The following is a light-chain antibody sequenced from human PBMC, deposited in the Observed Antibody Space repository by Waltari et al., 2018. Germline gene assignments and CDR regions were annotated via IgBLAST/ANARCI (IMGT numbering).Light chain of an antibody. V-gene: IGLV2-8*01. Sequence: QSALTQPHSASESPGHSVPISCTGTSTDVGGYDYVSWYQHHPCKAPKLMIYTVTKRPSGVPDRFSGSKSGNTASLTVSGLQAEDEADYYCSSYAGTKIPFVFGTGTKVTVL. CDR3: SSYAGTKIPFV. CDR1: STDVGGYDY. J-gene: IGLJ1*01. CDR2: TVT.